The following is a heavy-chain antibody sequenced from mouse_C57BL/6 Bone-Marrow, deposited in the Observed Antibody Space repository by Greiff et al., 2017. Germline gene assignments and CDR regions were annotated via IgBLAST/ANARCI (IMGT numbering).Heavy chain of an antibody. CDR3: ARRDYSNYEDAMDY. D-gene: IGHD2-5*01. V-gene: IGHV2-2*01. J-gene: IGHJ4*01. CDR1: GFSLTSYG. Sequence: QVQLQQSGPGLVQPSQSLSITCTVSGFSLTSYGVHWVRQSPGKGLEWLGVIWSGGSTDYNAAFISRLSISKDNSKSQVFFKMNSLQADDTAIYYCARRDYSNYEDAMDYWGQGTSVTVSS. CDR2: IWSGGST.